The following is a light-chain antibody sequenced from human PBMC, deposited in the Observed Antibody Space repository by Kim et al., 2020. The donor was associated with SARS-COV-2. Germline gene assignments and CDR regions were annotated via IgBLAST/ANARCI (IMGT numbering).Light chain of an antibody. V-gene: IGKV3-20*01. CDR1: QSVGGIY. Sequence: SPGERATLSCRASQSVGGIYSAWYQQKPGQAPRLLIYDASNRAIGIPDRFSGSGSGTDFTLTISRLEPEDFAVYYCQQYGSSPQSFGQGTKVDIK. J-gene: IGKJ1*01. CDR2: DAS. CDR3: QQYGSSPQS.